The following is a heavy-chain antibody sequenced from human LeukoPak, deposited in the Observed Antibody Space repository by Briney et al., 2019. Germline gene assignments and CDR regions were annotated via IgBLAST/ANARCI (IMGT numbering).Heavy chain of an antibody. Sequence: PGGSLRLSCAASGFAFSSYSMNWVRQAPGKGLEWVSYISGTSSTIYYADSVKGRFTISRDNAKNPLYLQMNSLRAEDTAVYYCARLVGARDYWGQGTLVTVSS. J-gene: IGHJ4*02. CDR3: ARLVGARDY. D-gene: IGHD1-26*01. V-gene: IGHV3-48*01. CDR2: ISGTSSTI. CDR1: GFAFSSYS.